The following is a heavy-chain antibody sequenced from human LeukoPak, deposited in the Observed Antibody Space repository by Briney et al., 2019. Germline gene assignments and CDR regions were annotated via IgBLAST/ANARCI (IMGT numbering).Heavy chain of an antibody. D-gene: IGHD1-1*01. CDR3: ARGPPRGKYYYMDV. J-gene: IGHJ6*03. CDR2: IGTASDT. V-gene: IGHV3-13*01. Sequence: PGGSLRLSCAASEFTFSSFDMHWVRQPTGQGLEGVSTIGTASDTYYPGSVEGRFTLSRDNAKNSLYLQMNSLTAGDTAVYYCARGPPRGKYYYMDVWGKGTTVTVSS. CDR1: EFTFSSFD.